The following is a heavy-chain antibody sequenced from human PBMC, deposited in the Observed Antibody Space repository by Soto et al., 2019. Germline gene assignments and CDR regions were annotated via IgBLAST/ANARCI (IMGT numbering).Heavy chain of an antibody. Sequence: GASVKVSCKASGYTFTSYDINWVRQATGQGLEWMGWMNPNSGNTGYAQMFQGRVTMTRNTSISTAYMELGSLRSEDTAVYYCARTGSRRWLGLGYYYYGMDVWGQGTTVTVSS. CDR3: ARTGSRRWLGLGYYYYGMDV. CDR1: GYTFTSYD. J-gene: IGHJ6*02. CDR2: MNPNSGNT. D-gene: IGHD3-16*01. V-gene: IGHV1-8*01.